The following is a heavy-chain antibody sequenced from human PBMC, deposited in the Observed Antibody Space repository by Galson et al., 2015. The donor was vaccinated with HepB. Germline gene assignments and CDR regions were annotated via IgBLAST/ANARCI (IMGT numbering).Heavy chain of an antibody. D-gene: IGHD5/OR15-5a*01. V-gene: IGHV3-74*01. CDR1: GFTFSTYW. Sequence: SLRLSCAASGFTFSTYWMHWVRQAPGKGLVWVSCINTGGSSTSYADSVRGRFTISRDNAKNTLSLQMSSLRAEDTAVYYCARGLSLGYYYGMDVWGQGTTVTVSS. J-gene: IGHJ6*02. CDR2: INTGGSST. CDR3: ARGLSLGYYYGMDV.